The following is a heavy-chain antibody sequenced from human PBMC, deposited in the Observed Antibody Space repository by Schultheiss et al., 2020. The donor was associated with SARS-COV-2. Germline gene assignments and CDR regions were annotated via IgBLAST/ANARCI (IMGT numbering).Heavy chain of an antibody. V-gene: IGHV1-2*06. CDR1: GYTFTGYY. J-gene: IGHJ6*02. CDR2: INPNSGGT. CDR3: AKEDYYHGFDV. D-gene: IGHD3-10*01. Sequence: GGSLRLSCKASGYTFTGYYIHWVRQAPGQGLEWMGRINPNSGGTNYAQKFQGRVTMTRDTSINTAYMELSRLRSDDTAVYYCAKEDYYHGFDVWGQGTTVTVSS.